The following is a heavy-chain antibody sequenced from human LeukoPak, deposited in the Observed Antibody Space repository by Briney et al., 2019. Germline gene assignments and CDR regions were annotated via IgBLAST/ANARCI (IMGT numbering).Heavy chain of an antibody. J-gene: IGHJ4*02. D-gene: IGHD6-19*01. CDR3: ARERRSSGWYPADY. CDR2: ISPNSGGT. V-gene: IGHV1-2*02. Sequence: ASVNVSRQASGYTFTCYYMHWVRQAPGQGLEWMGWISPNSGGTNYAQKFQGRVTMTRDTSISTAYMELSGLRSDDTAVYYCARERRSSGWYPADYWGQGTLVTVSS. CDR1: GYTFTCYY.